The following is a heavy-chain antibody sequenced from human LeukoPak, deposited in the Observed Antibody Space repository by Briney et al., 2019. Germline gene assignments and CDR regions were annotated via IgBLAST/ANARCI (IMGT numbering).Heavy chain of an antibody. J-gene: IGHJ6*03. CDR2: IIPIFGTA. CDR3: ARVGYCSGGSCPRRNYYYYYMDV. D-gene: IGHD2-15*01. CDR1: GGTFSSYA. V-gene: IGHV1-69*13. Sequence: SVKVSCKASGGTFSSYAISWVRQAPGQGLEWMGGIIPIFGTANYAQKFQGRVTITADESTSTAYMELSSLRSEDTAVYYCARVGYCSGGSCPRRNYYYYYMDVWGKGTTVTISS.